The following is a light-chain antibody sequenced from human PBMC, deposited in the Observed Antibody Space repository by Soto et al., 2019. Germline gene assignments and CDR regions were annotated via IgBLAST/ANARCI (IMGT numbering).Light chain of an antibody. Sequence: IPFPPFPFNPASSVGDRVTLPWPASQRISSYLAWYQQKPGEAPTLLIYAASTLQSGVPSRFSGSGSGTDFTLAINSLQPEDFATYYCQQSSRTPITFGQGTRLEIK. V-gene: IGKV1-39*01. CDR3: QQSSRTPIT. CDR1: QRISSY. CDR2: AAS. J-gene: IGKJ5*01.